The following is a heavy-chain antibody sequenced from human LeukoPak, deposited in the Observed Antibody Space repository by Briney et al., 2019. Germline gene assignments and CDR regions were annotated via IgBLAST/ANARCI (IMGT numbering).Heavy chain of an antibody. D-gene: IGHD5-18*01. CDR2: INHSGST. CDR3: ARYVDTSMLRTYYFDF. Sequence: SETLSLTCAVYGGSFSGYYWSWIRQPPGKGLEWIGEINHSGSTNYNPSLRSRVTISVDTSKNQFSLKLSSVTTADTAVYYCARYVDTSMLRTYYFDFWGQGTLVTVSS. V-gene: IGHV4-34*01. J-gene: IGHJ4*02. CDR1: GGSFSGYY.